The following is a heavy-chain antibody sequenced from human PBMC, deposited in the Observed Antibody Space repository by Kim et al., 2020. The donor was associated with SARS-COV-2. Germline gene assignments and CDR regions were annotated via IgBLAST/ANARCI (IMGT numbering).Heavy chain of an antibody. Sequence: SETLSLTCTVSGGSISSSSYYWGWIRQPPGKGLEWIGSIYYSGSTYYNPSLKSRVTISVDTSKNQFSLKLSSVTAADTAVYYCAGETVDIVVVPANFGMDVSGRGTAVTVSS. CDR1: GGSISSSSYY. J-gene: IGHJ6*02. D-gene: IGHD2-2*03. V-gene: IGHV4-39*01. CDR2: IYYSGST. CDR3: AGETVDIVVVPANFGMDV.